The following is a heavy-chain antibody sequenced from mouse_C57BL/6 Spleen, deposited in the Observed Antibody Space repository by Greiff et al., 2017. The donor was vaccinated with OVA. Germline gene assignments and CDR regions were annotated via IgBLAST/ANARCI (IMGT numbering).Heavy chain of an antibody. CDR1: GYAFSSYW. V-gene: IGHV1-80*01. CDR2: IYPGDGDP. CDR3: ARRKKAQLYFDY. J-gene: IGHJ2*01. Sequence: VQLQQSGAELVKPGASVKLSCKASGYAFSSYWMNWVKQRPGKGLEWIGQIYPGDGDPNYNGKFKGKATLTADKSSSTAYMQLSRLTSEASAVYLCARRKKAQLYFDYWGQGTTLTVSS. D-gene: IGHD3-2*02.